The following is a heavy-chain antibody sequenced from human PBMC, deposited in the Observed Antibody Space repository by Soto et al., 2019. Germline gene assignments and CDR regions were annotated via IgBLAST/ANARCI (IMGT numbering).Heavy chain of an antibody. CDR3: AHLDSGDYDRLQSFDY. Sequence: QITLQESGPTLVKPTQTLTLTCIFSGFSLSTSGVAVGWIRQPPGQALEWLALIYLNDYSHYNPSLKSRLTIPRDPSKNQVVLTMTSMDPVDTATYYCAHLDSGDYDRLQSFDYWGQGTLVTVSS. V-gene: IGHV2-5*01. J-gene: IGHJ4*02. D-gene: IGHD4-17*01. CDR2: IYLNDYS. CDR1: GFSLSTSGVA.